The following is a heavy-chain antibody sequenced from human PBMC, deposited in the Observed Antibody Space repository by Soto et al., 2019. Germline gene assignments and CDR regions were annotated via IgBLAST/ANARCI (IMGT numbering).Heavy chain of an antibody. CDR3: ARSSGPRVYYGLDV. V-gene: IGHV3-23*01. Sequence: GGSLRLSCAASGFTFSTYAMSWVRQAPGKGLEWVSGISGSGAGAYYADSVKGRFTISRDISKDTLYLQMISLRAEDTAVYYCARSSGPRVYYGLDVWGQGTTVTVSS. CDR2: ISGSGAGA. J-gene: IGHJ6*02. D-gene: IGHD6-19*01. CDR1: GFTFSTYA.